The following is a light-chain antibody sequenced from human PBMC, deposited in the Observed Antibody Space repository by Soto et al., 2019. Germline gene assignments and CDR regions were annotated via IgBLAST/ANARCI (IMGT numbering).Light chain of an antibody. CDR3: QQSYSTPPT. Sequence: DIQMTQSPSSLSASVGDRVTITCRTSQSISTYLNWYQQKPGKAPKLLIYGVFSLESGVPSRFSGGAAGTDFSLTISSLQPEDFAVYYWQQSYSTPPTFGQGTKVEIK. J-gene: IGKJ2*01. CDR1: QSISTY. CDR2: GVF. V-gene: IGKV1-39*01.